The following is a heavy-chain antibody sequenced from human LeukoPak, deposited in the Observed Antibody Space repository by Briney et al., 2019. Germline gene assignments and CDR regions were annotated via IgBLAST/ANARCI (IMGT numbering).Heavy chain of an antibody. D-gene: IGHD4-23*01. Sequence: ASVKVSCKASDNILTTYAISWVRQAPGQGLECIGWIRPYNGNTKYLQTLQGRVTMTRNTSISTAYMELSSLRSEDTAVYYCARGNGGPIDYWGQGTLVTVSS. V-gene: IGHV1-18*01. CDR2: IRPYNGNT. CDR3: ARGNGGPIDY. CDR1: DNILTTYA. J-gene: IGHJ4*02.